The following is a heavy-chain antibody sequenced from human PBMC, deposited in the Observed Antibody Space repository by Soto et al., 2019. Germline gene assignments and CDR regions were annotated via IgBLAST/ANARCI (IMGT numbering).Heavy chain of an antibody. Sequence: QLQLQESGSGLVKPSQTLSLTCAVSGGFISSGGYSWSWIRQPPGKGMEWIGYIYHSGSTYYNPSLKSRVNSSVDRSKNQFSLKLSSVTAADTAVYYCASWQQRVRNYWGQGTLVTVSS. CDR3: ASWQQRVRNY. J-gene: IGHJ4*02. V-gene: IGHV4-30-2*01. CDR2: IYHSGST. CDR1: GGFISSGGYS. D-gene: IGHD6-13*01.